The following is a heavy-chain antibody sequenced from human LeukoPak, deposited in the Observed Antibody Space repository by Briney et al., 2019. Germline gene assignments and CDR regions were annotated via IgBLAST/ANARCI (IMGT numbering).Heavy chain of an antibody. J-gene: IGHJ4*02. CDR3: ARRPSVVIRSGYFDY. Sequence: PSETLSLTCTVSGGSISSSSYYWGWIRQPPGTGLEWIGSIYYSGSTYYNPSLKSRVTISVDTSKNQFSLKLSSVTAADTAVYYCARRPSVVIRSGYFDYWGQGTLVAVSS. V-gene: IGHV4-39*01. D-gene: IGHD3-22*01. CDR1: GGSISSSSYY. CDR2: IYYSGST.